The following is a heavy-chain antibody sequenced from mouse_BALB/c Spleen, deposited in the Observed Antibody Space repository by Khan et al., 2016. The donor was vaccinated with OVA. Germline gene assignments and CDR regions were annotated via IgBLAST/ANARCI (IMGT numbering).Heavy chain of an antibody. J-gene: IGHJ3*01. Sequence: VQLQQSGAELMKPGASVKISCKATGYTFSSYWIEWVKQRPGHGLEWIGEILPGSGRNNYNEKFKGKATFTADTSSNTAYMQLSSLTSEDSAVYYCARGNYYGSISWFGDWGQGTLVTVSA. V-gene: IGHV1-9*01. CDR1: GYTFSSYW. CDR3: ARGNYYGSISWFGD. CDR2: ILPGSGRN. D-gene: IGHD1-1*01.